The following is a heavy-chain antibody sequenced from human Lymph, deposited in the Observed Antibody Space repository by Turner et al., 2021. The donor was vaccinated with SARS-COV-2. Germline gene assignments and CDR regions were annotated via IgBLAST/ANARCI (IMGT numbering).Heavy chain of an antibody. CDR1: GFTFSSYA. CDR2: ISGSGGST. J-gene: IGHJ4*02. V-gene: IGHV3-23*01. D-gene: IGHD1-1*01. CDR3: AKDPNWYVLSAVDY. Sequence: EVQLLEYGGGLVQPGGSLRLYCAASGFTFSSYAMSWVRQAPGKGLEWVSAISGSGGSTYDADPVKGRFTISRDNSKNTLDLQMNSLRAEDTAVYYCAKDPNWYVLSAVDYWGQGTLVTVSS.